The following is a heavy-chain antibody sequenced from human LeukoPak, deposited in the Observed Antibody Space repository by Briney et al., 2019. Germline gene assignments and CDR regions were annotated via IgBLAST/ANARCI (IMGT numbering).Heavy chain of an antibody. J-gene: IGHJ5*02. CDR2: MYYSGST. CDR1: GDSINSHH. D-gene: IGHD1-26*01. CDR3: ARDTYDYYFDP. V-gene: IGHV4-59*11. Sequence: SETLSLTCTVSGDSINSHHWNWIRQPPGKGLEWIGYMYYSGSTMYNRSLKSRVAISIDTSKNQFSLKLSSVTAADTAVYYCARDTYDYYFDPWGRGIQVTVSS.